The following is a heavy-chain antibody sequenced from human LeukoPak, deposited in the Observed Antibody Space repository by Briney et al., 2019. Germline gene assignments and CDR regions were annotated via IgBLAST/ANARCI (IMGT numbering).Heavy chain of an antibody. Sequence: PSETLSLTCTVSGGSISSYYWSWIRQPAGKGLEWIGRIYTSGSTNYNPSLKSRVTMSVDTSKNQFSLKLSSVTAADTAVYYCAREPVSYYYDSSGYLSWGQGTLVTVSS. CDR2: IYTSGST. CDR1: GGSISSYY. V-gene: IGHV4-4*07. CDR3: AREPVSYYYDSSGYLS. J-gene: IGHJ4*02. D-gene: IGHD3-22*01.